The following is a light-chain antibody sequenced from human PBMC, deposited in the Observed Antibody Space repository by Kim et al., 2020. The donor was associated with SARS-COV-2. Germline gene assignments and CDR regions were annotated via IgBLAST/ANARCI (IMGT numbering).Light chain of an antibody. CDR3: QKYNGAPWT. V-gene: IGKV1-27*01. CDR1: QDISSS. CDR2: EAS. Sequence: ASVGDRVTITCRASQDISSSVAWYQQKPGDVPKVLIYEASALQSGVPSRFSGSGSGTDFTLTISSLQPEDVATYYCQKYNGAPWTFGQGTKVDIK. J-gene: IGKJ1*01.